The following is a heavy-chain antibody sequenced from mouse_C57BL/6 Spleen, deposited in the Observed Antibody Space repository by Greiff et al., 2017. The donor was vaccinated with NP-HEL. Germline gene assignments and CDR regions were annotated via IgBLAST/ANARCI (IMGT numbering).Heavy chain of an antibody. CDR3: ARENYYGSSSHWYFDV. CDR1: GYAFSSYW. Sequence: QVQLKESGAELVKPGASVKISCKASGYAFSSYWMNWVKQRPGKGLEWIGQIYPGDGDTNYNGKFKGKATLTADKSSSTAYMQLSSLTSEDSAVYFCARENYYGSSSHWYFDVWGTGTTVTVSS. V-gene: IGHV1-80*01. J-gene: IGHJ1*03. D-gene: IGHD1-1*01. CDR2: IYPGDGDT.